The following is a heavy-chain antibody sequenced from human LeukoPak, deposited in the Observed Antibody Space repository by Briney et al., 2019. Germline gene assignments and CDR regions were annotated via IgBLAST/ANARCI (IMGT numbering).Heavy chain of an antibody. CDR3: ARQRDFDWLLVFDY. CDR1: GYSFTSYW. V-gene: IGHV5-10-1*01. D-gene: IGHD3-9*01. Sequence: GESLRISCKGSGYSFTSYWISWVRQMPGKGLEWMGRIDPSDSYTNCSPPFQGHVTISADKSISTAYLQWSSLKASDTAMYYCARQRDFDWLLVFDYWGQGTLVTVSS. CDR2: IDPSDSYT. J-gene: IGHJ4*02.